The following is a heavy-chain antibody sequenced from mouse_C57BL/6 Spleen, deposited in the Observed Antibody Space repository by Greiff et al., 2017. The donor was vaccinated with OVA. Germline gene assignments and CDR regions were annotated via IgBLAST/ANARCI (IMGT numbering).Heavy chain of an antibody. D-gene: IGHD1-1*01. CDR2: IYPGDGDT. Sequence: VQVVESGAELVKPGASVKISCKASGYAFSSYWMNWVKQRPGKGLEWIGQIYPGDGDTNYNGKFKGKATLTADKSSSTAYMQLSSLTSEDSAVYFCAIYYYGSSGFAYWGQGTLVTVSA. V-gene: IGHV1-80*01. CDR3: AIYYYGSSGFAY. J-gene: IGHJ3*01. CDR1: GYAFSSYW.